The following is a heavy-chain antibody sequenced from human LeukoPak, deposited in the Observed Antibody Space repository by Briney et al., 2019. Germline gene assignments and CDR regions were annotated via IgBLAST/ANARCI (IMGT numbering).Heavy chain of an antibody. D-gene: IGHD3-3*01. CDR1: GFTFSSYW. CDR3: ARAYYDFWSGYYYYYYYGMDV. Sequence: GGYLRLSCAASGFTFSSYWMSWVRQAPGKGLEWVANIKQDGSEKYVDSVKGRFTISRDNAKNSLYLQMNSLRVEDTAVYYCARAYYDFWSGYYYYYYYGMDVWGQGTTVTVSS. CDR2: IKQDGSEK. V-gene: IGHV3-7*04. J-gene: IGHJ6*02.